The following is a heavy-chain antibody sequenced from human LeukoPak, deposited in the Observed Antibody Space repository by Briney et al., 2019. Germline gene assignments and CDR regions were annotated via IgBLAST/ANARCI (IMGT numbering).Heavy chain of an antibody. D-gene: IGHD3-16*02. CDR3: ARDHGPAPITFGGVISLFDI. V-gene: IGHV4-59*01. J-gene: IGHJ3*02. CDR2: IYYSGST. CDR1: GGSISSYY. Sequence: SETLSLTCTVSGGSISSYYWSWIRQPPGKGLEWIGYIYYSGSTNYNPSLKSRVTISVDTSKNQFSLKLSSVTAADTAVYYCARDHGPAPITFGGVISLFDIWGQGTMVTVSS.